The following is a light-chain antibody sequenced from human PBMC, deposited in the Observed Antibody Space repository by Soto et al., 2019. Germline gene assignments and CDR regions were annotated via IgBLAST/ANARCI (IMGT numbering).Light chain of an antibody. Sequence: QSVLTQPPSASGTPGQRVTISCSGSSSNIGSNYVYWFQQLLGTAPKLLIYTDNQRPSGVPDRFSGSKSGTSGSLAISGLRSEDEADYYCAAWDDSLSGVVFGGGTKLTVL. CDR1: SSNIGSNY. V-gene: IGLV1-47*02. J-gene: IGLJ2*01. CDR2: TDN. CDR3: AAWDDSLSGVV.